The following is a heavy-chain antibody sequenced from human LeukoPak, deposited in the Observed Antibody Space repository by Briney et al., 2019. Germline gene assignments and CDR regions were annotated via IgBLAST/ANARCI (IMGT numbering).Heavy chain of an antibody. CDR1: GYSISSGYY. Sequence: SETLSLTCTVSGYSISSGYYWGWIRQPPGKGLEWIGSIYHSGSTYYNPSLKSRVTISVDTSKNQFSLKLSSVTAADTAVYYCAREWASYCSGGSCYRRLWGWFDPWGQGTLVTVSS. J-gene: IGHJ5*02. D-gene: IGHD2-15*01. V-gene: IGHV4-38-2*02. CDR2: IYHSGST. CDR3: AREWASYCSGGSCYRRLWGWFDP.